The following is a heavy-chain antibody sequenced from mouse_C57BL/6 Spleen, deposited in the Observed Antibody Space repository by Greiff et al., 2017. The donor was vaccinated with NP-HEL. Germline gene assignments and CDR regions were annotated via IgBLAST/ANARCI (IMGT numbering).Heavy chain of an antibody. V-gene: IGHV1-66*01. J-gene: IGHJ1*03. CDR1: GYSFTSYY. Sequence: QVQLQQSGPELVKPGASVKISCKASGYSFTSYYIHWVKQMPGQGLEWIGWIYPGSGNTKYNEKFKGKATLTADTSSSTAYMQLSSLTSEDSAVYYCARTKGNFDVWGTGTTVTVSS. CDR2: IYPGSGNT. CDR3: ARTKGNFDV.